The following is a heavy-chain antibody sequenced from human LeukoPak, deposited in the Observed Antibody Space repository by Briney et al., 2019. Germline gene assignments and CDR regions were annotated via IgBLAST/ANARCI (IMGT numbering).Heavy chain of an antibody. Sequence: GESLKISCKGSGYSFTSYWIGWVRRMPGKGLEWMGIIYPGDSDTRYSPSFQGQVTISADKSISTAYLQWSSLKASDTAMYYCARSREGYYDSSGYYYDLDAFDIWGQGTMVTVSS. CDR1: GYSFTSYW. D-gene: IGHD3-22*01. CDR3: ARSREGYYDSSGYYYDLDAFDI. V-gene: IGHV5-51*01. CDR2: IYPGDSDT. J-gene: IGHJ3*02.